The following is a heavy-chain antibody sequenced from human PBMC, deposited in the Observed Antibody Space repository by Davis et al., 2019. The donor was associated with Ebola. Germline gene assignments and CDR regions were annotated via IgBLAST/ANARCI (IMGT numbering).Heavy chain of an antibody. Sequence: GESLKISCAASGFTFSDYYMSWIRQAPGKGLEWVSYISSSSSYTNYADSVKGRFTISRDNAKNSLYLQMNSLRAEDTAVYYCARDGGLEQWLVLDAFDIWGQGTMVTASS. CDR3: ARDGGLEQWLVLDAFDI. CDR1: GFTFSDYY. J-gene: IGHJ3*02. D-gene: IGHD6-19*01. V-gene: IGHV3-11*06. CDR2: ISSSSSYT.